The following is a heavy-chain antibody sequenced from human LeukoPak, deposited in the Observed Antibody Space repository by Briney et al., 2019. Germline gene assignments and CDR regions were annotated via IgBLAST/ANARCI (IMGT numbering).Heavy chain of an antibody. CDR3: ATETRYCTSTSCSYYYGMDV. V-gene: IGHV3-23*01. CDR1: GFTFNNYA. J-gene: IGHJ6*04. CDR2: VSSSGDKT. D-gene: IGHD2-2*01. Sequence: GGSLRLSCAASGFTFNNYAMSWVRQAPGKGLEWVSLVSSSGDKTYYPESVKGRFTISRDNAKNSLFLQMNSLRAEDTAVYYCATETRYCTSTSCSYYYGMDVWGKGTTVTVSS.